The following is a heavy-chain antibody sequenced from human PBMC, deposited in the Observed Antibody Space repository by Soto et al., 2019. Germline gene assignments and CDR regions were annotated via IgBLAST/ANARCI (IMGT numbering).Heavy chain of an antibody. V-gene: IGHV1-69*13. D-gene: IGHD3-10*01. CDR1: GGTFSSYA. CDR2: IIPIFGTA. J-gene: IGHJ6*02. CDR3: AVSRYDYGSGSYYTYGRDG. Sequence: SVKVSCKASGGTFSSYAISWVRQAPGQGLEWMGGIIPIFGTANYAQKFQGRVTITADESTSTAYMELSSLRSEDTAVYYCAVSRYDYGSGSYYTYGRDGWGQGTTVTVSS.